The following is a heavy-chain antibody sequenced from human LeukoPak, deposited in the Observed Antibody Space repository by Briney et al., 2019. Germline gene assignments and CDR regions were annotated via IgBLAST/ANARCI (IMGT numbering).Heavy chain of an antibody. V-gene: IGHV1-69*05. CDR3: ARYTYYYDSSGSHGDY. CDR2: IIPIFGTA. D-gene: IGHD3-22*01. Sequence: SVRVSCKASGGTFSSDAISWVRQAPGQGLEWMGRIIPIFGTANYAQKFQGRVTITTDESTSTAYMELSSLRSEDTAVYYCARYTYYYDSSGSHGDYWGQGTLVTVSS. J-gene: IGHJ4*02. CDR1: GGTFSSDA.